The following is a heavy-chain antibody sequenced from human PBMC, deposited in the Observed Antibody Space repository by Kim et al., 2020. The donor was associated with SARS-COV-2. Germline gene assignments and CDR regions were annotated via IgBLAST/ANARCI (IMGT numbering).Heavy chain of an antibody. Sequence: DYAVSVKSRVTINPDTSKSQFSLQLKSVTPEDTAVYYCARGRPGYYGMDVWGQGTTVTVSS. V-gene: IGHV6-1*01. CDR3: ARGRPGYYGMDV. D-gene: IGHD6-6*01. J-gene: IGHJ6*02.